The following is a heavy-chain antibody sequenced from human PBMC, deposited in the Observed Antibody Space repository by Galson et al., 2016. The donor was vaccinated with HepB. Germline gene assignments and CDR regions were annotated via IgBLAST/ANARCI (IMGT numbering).Heavy chain of an antibody. CDR3: ARVPGYCSGGGCYDAFDI. CDR2: INPSGGST. Sequence: SCKASGYTFTSYYMHWVRQAPGQGLEWMGIINPSGGSTTYAQKFQGRVTMTRETSTSTVYMELSSLRSEDTAVYYCARVPGYCSGGGCYDAFDIWGQGTMVTVSS. J-gene: IGHJ3*02. CDR1: GYTFTSYY. V-gene: IGHV1-46*01. D-gene: IGHD2-15*01.